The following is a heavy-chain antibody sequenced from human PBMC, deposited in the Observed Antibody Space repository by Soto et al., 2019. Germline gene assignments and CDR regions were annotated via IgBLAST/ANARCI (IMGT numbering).Heavy chain of an antibody. D-gene: IGHD2-15*01. CDR2: INPSGGST. J-gene: IGHJ4*02. CDR3: ARDAPPIRSGVTTSAFDY. V-gene: IGHV1-46*01. CDR1: GYTFTSYY. Sequence: GASVKVSCKASGYTFTSYYMHWVRQAPGQGLEWMGIINPSGGSTSYAQKFQGRVTMTRDTSTSTVYMELSSLRSEDTAVYYCARDAPPIRSGVTTSAFDYWGQGTLVTVSS.